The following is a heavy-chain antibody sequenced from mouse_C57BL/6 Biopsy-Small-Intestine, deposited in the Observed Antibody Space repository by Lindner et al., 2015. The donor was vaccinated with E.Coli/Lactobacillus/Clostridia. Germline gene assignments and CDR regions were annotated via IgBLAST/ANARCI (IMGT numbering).Heavy chain of an antibody. Sequence: SVKVSCKASGGTFSSNAFGWVRQAPGQGPEWMGGIIPIFGTPTYAPKFQGRVTIIADESTSTVYMDLSSLTSDDTGVYYCARGQWGCDWEPSTALATWGQGTLVTVSS. D-gene: IGHD2-1*01. CDR2: IIPIFGTP. CDR1: GGTFSSNA. V-gene: IGHV1-74*01. J-gene: IGHJ4*01. CDR3: ARGQWGCDWEPSTALAT.